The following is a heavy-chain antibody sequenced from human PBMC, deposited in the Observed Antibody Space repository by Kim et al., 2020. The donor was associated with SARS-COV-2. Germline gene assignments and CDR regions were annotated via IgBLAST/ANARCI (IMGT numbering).Heavy chain of an antibody. CDR3: ARGVGSRITIFGVVSAPHSGMDV. Sequence: SETLSLTCAVYGGSFSGYYWSWIRQPPGKGLEWIGEINHSGSTNYNPSLKSRVTISVDTSKNQFSLKLSSVTAADTAVYYCARGVGSRITIFGVVSAPHSGMDVWGQGTTVTVSS. J-gene: IGHJ6*02. D-gene: IGHD3-3*01. CDR2: INHSGST. CDR1: GGSFSGYY. V-gene: IGHV4-34*01.